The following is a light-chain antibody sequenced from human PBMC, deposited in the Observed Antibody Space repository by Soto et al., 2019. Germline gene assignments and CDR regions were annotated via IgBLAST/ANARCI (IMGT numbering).Light chain of an antibody. J-gene: IGKJ1*01. CDR1: LSISTW. CDR2: DAS. V-gene: IGKV1-5*01. Sequence: DIQLTQSLSTLSASVGDRVTITCRASLSISTWMAWYQQKPGKAPKVLIYDASILASGVPSRFSGSGSGTEFTLAISSLQPDDFASYYCQQYFSYSRTFGQGTKVDVK. CDR3: QQYFSYSRT.